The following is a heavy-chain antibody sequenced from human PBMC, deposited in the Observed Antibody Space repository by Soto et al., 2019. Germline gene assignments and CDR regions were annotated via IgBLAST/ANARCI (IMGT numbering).Heavy chain of an antibody. D-gene: IGHD6-13*01. CDR3: ARVLRGSWLFDD. J-gene: IGHJ4*02. Sequence: SVKVSCKASGYTCTGYYMHFVRQAPGQGLEWMGWINPNSGGTNYAQKFQGRVTMTRDTSISTAYMELSRLRSDDTAVYYCARVLRGSWLFDDWGQGTLVTVSS. CDR1: GYTCTGYY. V-gene: IGHV1-2*02. CDR2: INPNSGGT.